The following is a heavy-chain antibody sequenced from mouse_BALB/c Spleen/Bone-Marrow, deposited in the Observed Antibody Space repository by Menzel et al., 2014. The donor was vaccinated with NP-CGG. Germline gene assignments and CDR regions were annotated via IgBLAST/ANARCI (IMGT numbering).Heavy chain of an antibody. J-gene: IGHJ4*01. V-gene: IGHV1-66*01. D-gene: IGHD2-1*01. CDR1: GYSFTSYY. CDR3: ARHGNLRNYYAMDY. Sequence: QVQLQQSGPELVKPGASVKISCKASGYSFTSYYIHWVKQRPGQGLEWIGWIFPGSGNTKYNEKFKGKATLTADTSSSTAYMQLSNLTSEDSAVYFCARHGNLRNYYAMDYWGQGTSVTVSS. CDR2: IFPGSGNT.